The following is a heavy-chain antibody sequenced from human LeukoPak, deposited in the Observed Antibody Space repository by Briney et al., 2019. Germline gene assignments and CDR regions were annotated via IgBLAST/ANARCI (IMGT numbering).Heavy chain of an antibody. V-gene: IGHV3-74*01. CDR1: GFSFSSYW. Sequence: GGSLRLSCAASGFSFSSYWMHWVRQAPGKGLEWVSRINSDGSSTTYADSVKGRSSISRDNAKDSLYLHMSSLRAEDTGVYYCARAVRAHPPADFWGQGTLVTVSS. J-gene: IGHJ4*02. CDR2: INSDGSST. D-gene: IGHD3-3*01. CDR3: ARAVRAHPPADF.